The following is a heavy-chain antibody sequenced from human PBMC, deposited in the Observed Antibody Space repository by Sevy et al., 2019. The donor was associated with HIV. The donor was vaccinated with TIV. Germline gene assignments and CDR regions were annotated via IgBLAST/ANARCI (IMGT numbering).Heavy chain of an antibody. V-gene: IGHV4-34*01. D-gene: IGHD3-22*01. CDR3: ARWRGTRITMIVVVVTGYFDY. CDR2: INHSGST. Sequence: SETLSLTCAVYGGSFSDYSWSWIRQPPGKGLEWIGEINHSGSTNYNPSLKSRVTISVDTSKNQFSLKLSSVTAADTAVYYCARWRGTRITMIVVVVTGYFDYSGQGTLVTVSS. CDR1: GGSFSDYS. J-gene: IGHJ4*02.